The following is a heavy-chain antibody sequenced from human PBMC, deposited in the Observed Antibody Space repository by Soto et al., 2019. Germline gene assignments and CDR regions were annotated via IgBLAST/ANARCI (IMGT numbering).Heavy chain of an antibody. CDR2: ISYDGSNK. D-gene: IGHD6-19*01. J-gene: IGHJ4*02. CDR3: AKSYGYGGVWYLGIDS. CDR1: GFTFSDYA. V-gene: IGHV3-30-3*01. Sequence: GGSLRLSCAASGFTFSDYAMYWVRQAPGKGLEWLVIISYDGSNKFYADSVRGRFTISRDNSKNTVYLQMNSLRDDDTAVYYCAKSYGYGGVWYLGIDSWGQGTLVTVSS.